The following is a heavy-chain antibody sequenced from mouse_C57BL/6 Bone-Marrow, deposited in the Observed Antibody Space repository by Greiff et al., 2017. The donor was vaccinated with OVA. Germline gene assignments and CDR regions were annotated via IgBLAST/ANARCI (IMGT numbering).Heavy chain of an antibody. J-gene: IGHJ2*01. CDR1: GYTFTSYW. CDR3: ARELNYFDY. D-gene: IGHD1-3*01. Sequence: QVQLQQSGAELVMPGASVKLSCKASGYTFTSYWMHWVKQRPGQGLEWIGEIDPSDSYTNYNQKFKGKSTLTVDKSSSTAYTQLSSLTSEDSAVYYCARELNYFDYWGQGTTLTVSS. V-gene: IGHV1-69*01. CDR2: IDPSDSYT.